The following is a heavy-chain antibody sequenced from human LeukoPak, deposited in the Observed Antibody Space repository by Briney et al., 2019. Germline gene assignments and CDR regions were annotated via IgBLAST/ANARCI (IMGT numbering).Heavy chain of an antibody. Sequence: QPGRSLRLSCAASGFTFSSYAMHWVRQAPGKGLEWVAVISYDGSNKYYADSVKGRFTISRDNSKNTLYLQMNSLRAEDTAVYYCAKNAGYCSSTSCYYPGNWFDPWGQGTLVTVSS. D-gene: IGHD2-2*01. CDR3: AKNAGYCSSTSCYYPGNWFDP. V-gene: IGHV3-30-3*02. CDR2: ISYDGSNK. CDR1: GFTFSSYA. J-gene: IGHJ5*02.